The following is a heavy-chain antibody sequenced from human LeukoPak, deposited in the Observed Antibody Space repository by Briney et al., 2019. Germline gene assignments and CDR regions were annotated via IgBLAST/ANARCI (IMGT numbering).Heavy chain of an antibody. V-gene: IGHV3-30*03. CDR3: ARDNGWSADF. CDR2: ISSDETNI. CDR1: GFTFSNYG. Sequence: GRSLTLSCATSGFTFSNYGMHWVRQAPGKGLEWVAVISSDETNIRYGDSVRGRFTVSRDNAKNTVYLQMNSLGADDTAVYYCARDNGWSADFWGQGTLVTVSS. D-gene: IGHD2-15*01. J-gene: IGHJ4*02.